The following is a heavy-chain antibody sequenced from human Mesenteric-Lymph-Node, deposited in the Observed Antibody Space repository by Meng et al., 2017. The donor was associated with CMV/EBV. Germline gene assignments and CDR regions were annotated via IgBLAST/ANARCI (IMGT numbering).Heavy chain of an antibody. CDR1: NYSISSGYF. Sequence: SETLSLTCTVSNYSISSGYFWGWIRQPPGKGLEWIGTIYHSGSTDYNPSLRSRVTVSVDTSKNQFSLKLSSVTAADTAVYYCAREGGGYCSSTSCYNDYWGQGTLVTVSS. D-gene: IGHD2-2*02. V-gene: IGHV4-38-2*02. CDR3: AREGGGYCSSTSCYNDY. CDR2: IYHSGST. J-gene: IGHJ4*02.